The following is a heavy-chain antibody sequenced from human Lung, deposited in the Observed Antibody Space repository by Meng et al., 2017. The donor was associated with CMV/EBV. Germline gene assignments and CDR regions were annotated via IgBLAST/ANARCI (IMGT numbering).Heavy chain of an antibody. J-gene: IGHJ4*02. D-gene: IGHD2-2*01. V-gene: IGHV3-23*01. CDR3: ARATLEYCSSTSCYPFDY. Sequence: GESLKISCAASGFTFSSYAMTWVRQAPGKGLEWVSVISGGGGSTYYADSVKGRFTISRDNSKNTLYLQVNSLRAEDTAVYYCARATLEYCSSTSCYPFDYWGQGTLXTVSS. CDR2: ISGGGGST. CDR1: GFTFSSYA.